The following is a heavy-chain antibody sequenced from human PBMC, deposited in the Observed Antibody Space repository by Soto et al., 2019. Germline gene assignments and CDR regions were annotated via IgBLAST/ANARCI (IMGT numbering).Heavy chain of an antibody. CDR3: ARAKWELLSFDY. V-gene: IGHV3-30-3*01. CDR2: ISYDGSNK. CDR1: GFTFSGYA. J-gene: IGHJ4*02. Sequence: GGSLRLSCAASGFTFSGYAMHWVRQAPGKGLEWVAVISYDGSNKYYADSVKGRFTISRDNSKNTLYLQMNSLRAEDTAVYYCARAKWELLSFDYWGQGTLVTVSS. D-gene: IGHD1-26*01.